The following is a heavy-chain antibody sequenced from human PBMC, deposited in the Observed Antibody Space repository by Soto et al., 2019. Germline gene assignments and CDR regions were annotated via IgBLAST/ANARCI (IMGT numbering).Heavy chain of an antibody. Sequence: EVQLVESGGGLVKPGGSLTLSCGASGFAFRSYNMNWVRQAPGKGLEWVASISSGSSNIYYADSVKGRFTISRDNAKNSLYLQMDSLRAEDSAVYYSASTTVVAATFDFWGQGTLVTVSS. CDR1: GFAFRSYN. CDR2: ISSGSSNI. V-gene: IGHV3-21*01. J-gene: IGHJ4*02. CDR3: ASTTVVAATFDF. D-gene: IGHD2-15*01.